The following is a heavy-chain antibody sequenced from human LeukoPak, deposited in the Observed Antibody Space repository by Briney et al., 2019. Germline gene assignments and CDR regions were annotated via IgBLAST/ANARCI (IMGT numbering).Heavy chain of an antibody. Sequence: GVLRLSCAASGFTFSSYAMSWVRQAPGKGLEWVSAISGSGGSTYYAASVKGRFTISRDNAKNSLYLQMNSLRAEDTAVYYCARDPEHAAADIWGQGTVVTVSS. D-gene: IGHD2-15*01. CDR2: ISGSGGST. J-gene: IGHJ3*02. CDR3: ARDPEHAAADI. V-gene: IGHV3-23*01. CDR1: GFTFSSYA.